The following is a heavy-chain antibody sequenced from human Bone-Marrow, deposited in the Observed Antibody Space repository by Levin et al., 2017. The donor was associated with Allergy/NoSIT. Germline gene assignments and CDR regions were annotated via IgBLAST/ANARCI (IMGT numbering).Heavy chain of an antibody. V-gene: IGHV4-34*01. CDR2: INHSESA. CDR1: GGSFSGYY. CDR3: ARVRVTVTTFKYFDDGMDV. D-gene: IGHD4-17*01. J-gene: IGHJ6*02. Sequence: SETLSLTCAVYGGSFSGYYWSWIRQPPGKGLEWIGEINHSESANYNASLKSRVTISVDTSKNQFSLKLSSVTAADTAIYYCARVRVTVTTFKYFDDGMDVWGQGTTVTVSS.